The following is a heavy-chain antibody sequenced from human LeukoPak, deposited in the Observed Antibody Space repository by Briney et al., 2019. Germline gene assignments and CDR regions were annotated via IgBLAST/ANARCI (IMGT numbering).Heavy chain of an antibody. Sequence: SKSRFGTWWVSGGSGRGVDWGGIRHPTRKGLEWIGEINHSGSTNYNPSLKSRVTISVDTSKNQFSLKLSSVTAADTAVYYCARGYGSGSYYNRPYYYMDVWGKGTTVTVSS. V-gene: IGHV4-34*01. J-gene: IGHJ6*03. CDR3: ARGYGSGSYYNRPYYYMDV. CDR1: GGSGRGVD. D-gene: IGHD3-10*01. CDR2: INHSGST.